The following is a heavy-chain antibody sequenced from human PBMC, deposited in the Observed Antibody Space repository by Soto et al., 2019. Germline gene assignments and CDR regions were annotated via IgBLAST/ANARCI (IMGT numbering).Heavy chain of an antibody. J-gene: IGHJ4*02. CDR1: GYMFTSYD. CDR3: ARGEAADF. CDR2: VNPSSGKT. D-gene: IGHD6-13*01. V-gene: IGHV1-8*01. Sequence: QVQLVQSGAEVKKPGASVKVSCKASGYMFTSYDINWVRQATGQGLEWMGWVNPSSGKTGYAQKFRGRGTVNRNTSITTAYMELSSLRSEDTAVYYCARGEAADFWGQGTLVTVSS.